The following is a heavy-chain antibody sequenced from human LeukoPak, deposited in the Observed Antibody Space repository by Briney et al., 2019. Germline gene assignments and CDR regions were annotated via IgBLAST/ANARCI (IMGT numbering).Heavy chain of an antibody. CDR3: ARRPGIAVAGTHFDY. CDR1: GGSISSYY. Sequence: SETLSLTCTVSGGSISSYYWSWIRQPAGKGLEWIGRIYSGGSTDYNPSLKSRVTMSVDTSKNQFSLKLRSVTAADTAVYYYARRPGIAVAGTHFDYWGQGTLVTVSS. V-gene: IGHV4-4*07. J-gene: IGHJ4*01. CDR2: IYSGGST. D-gene: IGHD6-19*01.